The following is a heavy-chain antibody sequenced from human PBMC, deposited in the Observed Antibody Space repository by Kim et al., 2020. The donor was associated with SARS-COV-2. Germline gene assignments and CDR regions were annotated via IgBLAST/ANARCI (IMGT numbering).Heavy chain of an antibody. CDR2: ISGSGGST. CDR1: GFTFSSYA. D-gene: IGHD3-9*01. V-gene: IGHV3-23*01. J-gene: IGHJ6*02. CDR3: AKDIRSGVLRYFDWPLYGMDV. Sequence: GGSLRLSCADSGFTFSSYAMSWVRQAPGKGLEWVSAISGSGGSTYYADSVKGRFTISRDNSKNTLYLQMNSLRAEDTAVYYCAKDIRSGVLRYFDWPLYGMDVWDQGTTVTVSS.